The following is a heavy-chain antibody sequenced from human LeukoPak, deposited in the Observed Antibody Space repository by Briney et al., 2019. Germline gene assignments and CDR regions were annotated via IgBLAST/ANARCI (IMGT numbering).Heavy chain of an antibody. CDR3: ASLSGGSCYSCPRAFDY. V-gene: IGHV3-23*01. Sequence: PGGSLRLSCAASGFTFSSYAMSWVRQAPGKGLEWVSAISGSGGSTYYADSVKGWFTISRDNSKNTLYLQMNSLRAEDTAVYYCASLSGGSCYSCPRAFDYWGQGTLVTVSS. J-gene: IGHJ4*02. CDR2: ISGSGGST. D-gene: IGHD2-15*01. CDR1: GFTFSSYA.